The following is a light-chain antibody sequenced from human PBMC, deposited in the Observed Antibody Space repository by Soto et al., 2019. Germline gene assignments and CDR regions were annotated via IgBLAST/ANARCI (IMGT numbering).Light chain of an antibody. J-gene: IGLJ2*01. Sequence: QSALTQPASVSGSPGQSITISCTGTSSDVGSYNLVSWYQQHPGKAPKLMIYEGSKRPSGVSNRFSGSKSGNTASQTISGLQAEDEADYYCCSYAGSSIHVVFGGGTKLTVL. CDR1: SSDVGSYNL. V-gene: IGLV2-23*01. CDR3: CSYAGSSIHVV. CDR2: EGS.